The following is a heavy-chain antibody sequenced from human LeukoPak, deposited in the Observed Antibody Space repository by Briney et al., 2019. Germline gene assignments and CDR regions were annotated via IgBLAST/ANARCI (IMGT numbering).Heavy chain of an antibody. CDR1: GYTFTSYA. Sequence: GASVKVSCKASGYTFTSYAMNWVRQAPGQGLEWMGWINTNTGNPTYAQGFTGRFVFSLDTSVSTAYLQISSLKAEDTAVYYCARDSVYCDTSRGPHFDYWGQGTLVTVSS. CDR3: ARDSVYCDTSRGPHFDY. D-gene: IGHD3-22*01. V-gene: IGHV7-4-1*02. CDR2: INTNTGNP. J-gene: IGHJ4*02.